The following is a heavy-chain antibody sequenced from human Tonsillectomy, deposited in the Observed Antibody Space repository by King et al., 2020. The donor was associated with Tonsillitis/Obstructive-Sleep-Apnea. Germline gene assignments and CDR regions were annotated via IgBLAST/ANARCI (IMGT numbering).Heavy chain of an antibody. CDR3: ARREDCTNGVCYTGGGFDY. CDR1: GGSISSYY. Sequence: VQLQESGPGLVKPSETLSLTCTVSGGSISSYYWSWIRQPPGKGLEWIGYIYYSGSTNYNPSLKSRVTISVDTSKNQFSLKLSSVTAADTAVYYCARREDCTNGVCYTGGGFDYWGQGTLVTVSS. D-gene: IGHD2-8*01. CDR2: IYYSGST. J-gene: IGHJ4*02. V-gene: IGHV4-59*08.